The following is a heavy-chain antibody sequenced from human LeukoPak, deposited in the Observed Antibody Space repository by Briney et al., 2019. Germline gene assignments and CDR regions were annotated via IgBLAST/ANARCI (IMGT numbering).Heavy chain of an antibody. CDR3: ARHRSPIASGEN. J-gene: IGHJ4*02. D-gene: IGHD6-13*01. CDR2: IYPGDSHT. CDR1: GYTFSSYW. Sequence: GESLKISCKGPGYTFSSYWIGWVRQMPGKGLEWMGIIYPGDSHTTYSPSFQGQVTISADKSISTAYLKWSSLKASDTAMYYCARHRSPIASGENWGQGTLVTVSS. V-gene: IGHV5-51*01.